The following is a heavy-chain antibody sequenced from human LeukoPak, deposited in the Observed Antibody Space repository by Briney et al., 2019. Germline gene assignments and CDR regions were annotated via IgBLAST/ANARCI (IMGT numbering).Heavy chain of an antibody. V-gene: IGHV3-23*01. CDR2: ISGSGGRR. D-gene: IGHD4-17*01. CDR3: AKAYGDSYDELPNDY. Sequence: XAMSWVXQAPGKGLEWVSAISGSGGRRYYADSVKGRFTISRDNSKNRLYVQMNSLRAEDTAVYYCAKAYGDSYDELPNDYWGQGTLVTVSS. CDR1: XA. J-gene: IGHJ4*02.